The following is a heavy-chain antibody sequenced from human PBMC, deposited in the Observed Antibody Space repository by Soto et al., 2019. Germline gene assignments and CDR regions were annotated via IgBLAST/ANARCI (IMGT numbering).Heavy chain of an antibody. CDR2: ISSRGATT. CDR1: GFTFSHYY. D-gene: IGHD1-26*01. CDR3: TRDYNSGSFYGY. V-gene: IGHV3-11*01. Sequence: PGGSLRLSCAASGFTFSHYYMSWIRQAPGKGLEWVSYISSRGATTYYADSVKGRFTISRDNAKNSLYLQMNSLRAEDTAVYYCTRDYNSGSFYGYWGQGTLVTVSS. J-gene: IGHJ4*02.